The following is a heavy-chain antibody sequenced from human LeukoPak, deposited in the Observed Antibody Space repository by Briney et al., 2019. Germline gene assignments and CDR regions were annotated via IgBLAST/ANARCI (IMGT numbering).Heavy chain of an antibody. Sequence: PSETLSLTCTVSGDSISSYYWSWIRQPPGKGLEWTGYIYYSGSTKYNASLKSRVTISVDTSKNQFSLKLSSVTAADTAVYYCARGRRWIGYSGYADSGPAHHARGMDVWGQGTTVTVSS. V-gene: IGHV4-59*12. CDR1: GDSISSYY. CDR2: IYYSGST. J-gene: IGHJ6*02. CDR3: ARGRRWIGYSGYADSGPAHHARGMDV. D-gene: IGHD5-12*01.